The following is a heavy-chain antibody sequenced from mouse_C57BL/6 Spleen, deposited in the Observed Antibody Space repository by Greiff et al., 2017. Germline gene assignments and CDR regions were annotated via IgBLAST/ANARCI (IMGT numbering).Heavy chain of an antibody. D-gene: IGHD2-1*01. J-gene: IGHJ3*01. V-gene: IGHV1-42*01. CDR2: INPSTGGT. CDR3: ARLGDYGNPFAY. CDR1: GYSFTGYY. Sequence: VQLKQSGPELVKPGASVKISCKASGYSFTGYYMNWVKQSPEKSLEWIGEINPSTGGTTYNQKFKAKATLTVDKSSSTAYMQLKSLTSEDSAVYYCARLGDYGNPFAYWGQGTLVTVSA.